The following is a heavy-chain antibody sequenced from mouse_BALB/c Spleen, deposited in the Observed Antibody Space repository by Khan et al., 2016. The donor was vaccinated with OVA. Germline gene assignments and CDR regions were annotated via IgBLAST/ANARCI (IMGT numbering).Heavy chain of an antibody. CDR2: IFPGDGST. V-gene: IGHV1-85*01. J-gene: IGHJ3*01. CDR1: GYSFISYD. Sequence: QVQLQQSGAELVKPGASVKLSCKASGYSFISYDINWVRQRPEQGLEWIGWIFPGDGSTEYHEKFKGKATLTTDKSSSTAYMQLSRLTSEDSAVYFCARGSTMITTDGFAYWGQGTLVTVSA. CDR3: ARGSTMITTDGFAY. D-gene: IGHD2-4*01.